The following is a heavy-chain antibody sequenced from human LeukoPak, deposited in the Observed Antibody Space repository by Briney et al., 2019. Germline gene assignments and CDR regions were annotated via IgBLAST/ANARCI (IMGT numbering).Heavy chain of an antibody. CDR2: ISYDGSNK. J-gene: IGHJ1*01. Sequence: PGGSLRLSCAVSGFSFSNYAMHWVRQAPGKGLEGVAVISYDGSNKYYADSVKGRFTISRDNSKNTLSLQMNSLRAEDTAVYYCARDFSYTTGWYKYFQHWGQGTLVTVSS. V-gene: IGHV3-30-3*01. CDR1: GFSFSNYA. CDR3: ARDFSYTTGWYKYFQH. D-gene: IGHD6-19*01.